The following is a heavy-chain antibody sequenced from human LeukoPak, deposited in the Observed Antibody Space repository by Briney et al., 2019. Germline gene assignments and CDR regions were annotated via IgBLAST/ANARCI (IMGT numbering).Heavy chain of an antibody. CDR2: IYYSGST. D-gene: IGHD3-3*01. Sequence: SETLSLTCTVSGGSISSHYWSWIRQPPGKGLEWIGYIYYSGSTNYNPSLKSRVTISVDTSKNQFSLKLSSVTAADTAVYYCARAGSDYDFWSGYYLSPYMDVWGKGTTVTVSS. J-gene: IGHJ6*03. CDR1: GGSISSHY. CDR3: ARAGSDYDFWSGYYLSPYMDV. V-gene: IGHV4-59*11.